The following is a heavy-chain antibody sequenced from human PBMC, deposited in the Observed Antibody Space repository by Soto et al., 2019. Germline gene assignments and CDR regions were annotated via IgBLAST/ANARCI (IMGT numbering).Heavy chain of an antibody. D-gene: IGHD1-26*01. J-gene: IGHJ4*02. CDR3: ARVVAHYNGSYRTIDY. V-gene: IGHV3-74*01. CDR2: INGGGSTT. CDR1: GFTFSAYW. Sequence: EVQLVESGGGLVQPGGSLRLSCAASGFTFSAYWMYWVRQAPGKGLVWVSRINGGGSTTSYADSVKGRFTVSRDNAKNTLYLQMNSLSAEDTAVYYCARVVAHYNGSYRTIDYWGQGTLVTVSS.